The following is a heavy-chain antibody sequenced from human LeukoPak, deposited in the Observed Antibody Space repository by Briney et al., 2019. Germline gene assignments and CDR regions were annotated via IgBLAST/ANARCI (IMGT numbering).Heavy chain of an antibody. D-gene: IGHD1-26*01. CDR2: IYYSGST. CDR1: GGSISSYY. CDR3: ARRGSYYNLDY. Sequence: SETLSLTCTVSGGSISSYYWSWIRQPPGKGLEWIGYIYYSGSTYYNPSLKSRVTISVDTSKNQFSLKLSSVTAADTAFYYCARRGSYYNLDYWGQGTLVTVSS. V-gene: IGHV4-59*08. J-gene: IGHJ4*02.